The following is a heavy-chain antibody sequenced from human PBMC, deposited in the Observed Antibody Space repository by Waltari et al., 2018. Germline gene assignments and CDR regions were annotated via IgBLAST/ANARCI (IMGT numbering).Heavy chain of an antibody. CDR2: INHSGRT. CDR3: ASSGWYGPEAPTASY. D-gene: IGHD6-19*01. CDR1: GGSFSGYY. Sequence: QVQLQQWGAGLLKPSETLSLTCAVYGGSFSGYYWSWIRQPPGKGLEWIGEINHSGRTNYNPSLKSRVTISVDTSKNQFSLKLSSVTAADTAVYYCASSGWYGPEAPTASYWGQGTLVTVSS. J-gene: IGHJ4*02. V-gene: IGHV4-34*01.